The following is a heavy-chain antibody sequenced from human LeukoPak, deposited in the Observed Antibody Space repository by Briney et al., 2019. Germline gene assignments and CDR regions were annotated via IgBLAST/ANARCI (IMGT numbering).Heavy chain of an antibody. CDR3: AIYDFWSGYHY. V-gene: IGHV3-21*04. D-gene: IGHD3-3*01. CDR2: ISSSSSYI. J-gene: IGHJ4*02. Sequence: GGSLRLSCAASGFTFSSYSMNWVRQAPGKGLEWVSSISSSSSYIYYADSVKGRFTISRDNSKNTLYLQMNSLRAEDTAVYYCAIYDFWSGYHYWGQGTLVTVSS. CDR1: GFTFSSYS.